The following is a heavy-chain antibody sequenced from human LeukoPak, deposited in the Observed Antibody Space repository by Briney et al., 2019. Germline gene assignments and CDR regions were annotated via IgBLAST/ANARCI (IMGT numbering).Heavy chain of an antibody. V-gene: IGHV3-23*01. Sequence: GESLRLSCAASGFTFSSYGMSWVRQAPGKGLEWVSAISGSGGSTYYADSVKGRFTISRDNSKNTLYLQMNSLRAEDTAVYYCAKDTDYGGNQGAIDYWGQGTLVTVSS. CDR1: GFTFSSYG. CDR3: AKDTDYGGNQGAIDY. CDR2: ISGSGGST. J-gene: IGHJ4*02. D-gene: IGHD4-23*01.